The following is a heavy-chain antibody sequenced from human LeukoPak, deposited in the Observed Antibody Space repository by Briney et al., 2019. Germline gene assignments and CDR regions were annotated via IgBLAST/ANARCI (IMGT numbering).Heavy chain of an antibody. CDR1: GFTFSSYG. Sequence: GRSLRLSCAASGFTFSSYGMHWVRQAPGKGLEWVAVISYDGSNKYYADSVKGRFTISRDNSKNTLYLQMNSLRAEDTAVYYCAKDGGGSYRPFDYWGQGTLVTVSS. D-gene: IGHD1-26*01. V-gene: IGHV3-30*18. CDR3: AKDGGGSYRPFDY. J-gene: IGHJ4*02. CDR2: ISYDGSNK.